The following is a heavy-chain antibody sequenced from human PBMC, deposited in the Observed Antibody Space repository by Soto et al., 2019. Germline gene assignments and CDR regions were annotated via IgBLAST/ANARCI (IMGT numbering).Heavy chain of an antibody. CDR2: IYYSGST. CDR1: GGSISNYY. CDR3: AKYRRTDAEGYTFDY. V-gene: IGHV4-59*01. D-gene: IGHD2-15*01. J-gene: IGHJ4*02. Sequence: SETLSLTCTVSGGSISNYYWTWIRQPAGKGLEWIGYIYYSGSTNFNPSLKSRVTMSVDTARNQFSLQLSSVTAADTAVYFCAKYRRTDAEGYTFDYWGQGALVTVSS.